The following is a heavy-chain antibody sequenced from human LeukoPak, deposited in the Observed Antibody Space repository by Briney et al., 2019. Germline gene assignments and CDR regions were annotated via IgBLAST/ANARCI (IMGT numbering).Heavy chain of an antibody. V-gene: IGHV3-30*18. J-gene: IGHJ4*02. CDR1: GFPFGTYN. D-gene: IGHD3-10*01. Sequence: PGGSLRLSCAASGFPFGTYNMNWVRQAPGKGLEWVAVISYDGSNKYYADSVKGRFTISRDNSKNTLYLQMNSLRAEDTAVYYCAKDYVVRGVIIIEAMPDYWGQGTLVTVSS. CDR3: AKDYVVRGVIIIEAMPDY. CDR2: ISYDGSNK.